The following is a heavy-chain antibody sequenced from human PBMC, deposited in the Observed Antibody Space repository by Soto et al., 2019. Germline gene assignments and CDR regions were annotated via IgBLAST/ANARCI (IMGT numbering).Heavy chain of an antibody. CDR2: INSDGSST. J-gene: IGHJ4*02. D-gene: IGHD3-10*01. Sequence: GSLRLSCAASGFTFRSYRMHWVRQAPGKGLEGVSRINSDGSSTTYADSVKGRFTMSRDNAKNTPYLQTNSPRAEDTAVYYCARDQSGTYYKSFDYWGQGALVTVSS. V-gene: IGHV3-74*01. CDR1: GFTFRSYR. CDR3: ARDQSGTYYKSFDY.